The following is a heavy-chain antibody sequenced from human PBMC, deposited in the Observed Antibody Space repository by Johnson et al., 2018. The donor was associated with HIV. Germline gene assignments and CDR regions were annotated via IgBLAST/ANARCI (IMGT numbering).Heavy chain of an antibody. CDR3: ASKAAGTMHAFDI. Sequence: QLVESGGGVVQPGRSLRLSCAASGFTFSSYAMHWVRQAPGKGLEWVAVISYDGSNKYYADSVKGRFTISRDNSKNTLYLQMNSLRAEDTAVYYCASKAAGTMHAFDIWGQGTMVTVSS. CDR2: ISYDGSNK. D-gene: IGHD6-13*01. J-gene: IGHJ3*02. V-gene: IGHV3-30*04. CDR1: GFTFSSYA.